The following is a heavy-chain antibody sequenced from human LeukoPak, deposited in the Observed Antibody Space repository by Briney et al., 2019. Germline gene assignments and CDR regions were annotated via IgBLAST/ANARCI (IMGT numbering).Heavy chain of an antibody. Sequence: GSLRLSCAASGFTFSSYEMNWVRQAPGKGLEWVSYISSSGSTIYYADSVKGRFTISRDNAKNSLYLQMNSLRAEDTAVYYCAKDAGSGNWFDPWGQGTLVTVSS. V-gene: IGHV3-48*03. D-gene: IGHD3-10*01. CDR2: ISSSGSTI. CDR3: AKDAGSGNWFDP. J-gene: IGHJ5*02. CDR1: GFTFSSYE.